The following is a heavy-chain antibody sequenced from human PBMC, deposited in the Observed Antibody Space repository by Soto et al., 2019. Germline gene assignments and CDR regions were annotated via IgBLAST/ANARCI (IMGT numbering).Heavy chain of an antibody. Sequence: QVQLQESGPGLVKPSGTLSLTCAVSGGSISSSNWWSWVRQPPGKGLEWIGEIYHSGSTNYNPSLKRRVTISVDKSKNQFSLKLSSVTAADTAVYYCRTYGEATDYYYYGMDVWGQGTTVTVSS. J-gene: IGHJ6*02. CDR3: RTYGEATDYYYYGMDV. CDR2: IYHSGST. D-gene: IGHD4-17*01. V-gene: IGHV4-4*02. CDR1: GGSISSSNW.